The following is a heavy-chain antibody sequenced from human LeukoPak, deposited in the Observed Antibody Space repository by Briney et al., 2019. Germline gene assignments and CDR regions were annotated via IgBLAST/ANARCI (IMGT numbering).Heavy chain of an antibody. Sequence: GGSLRLSCAASGFTFSSYGMHWVRQAPGKGLEWVAVISYDGSNKYYADSVKGRFTISRDNSKNTLYLQMNSLRPEDTAVYYCARSRRRELLGTYFDYWGQGTLVTVSS. D-gene: IGHD1-26*01. V-gene: IGHV3-30*03. CDR2: ISYDGSNK. CDR1: GFTFSSYG. J-gene: IGHJ4*02. CDR3: ARSRRRELLGTYFDY.